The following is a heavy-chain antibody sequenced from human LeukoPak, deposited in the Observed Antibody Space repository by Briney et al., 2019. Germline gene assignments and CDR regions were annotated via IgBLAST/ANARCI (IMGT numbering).Heavy chain of an antibody. Sequence: KSSETLSLTCGINGGSFSGYYWGWIRQPPGKGLEWIGSIYYSGSTYYNPSLKSRVTISVDTSKNQFSLKLSSVTAADTAVYYCARSIAVAGDIDYWGQGTLVTVSS. CDR3: ARSIAVAGDIDY. CDR1: GGSFSGYY. CDR2: IYYSGST. J-gene: IGHJ4*02. V-gene: IGHV4-39*01. D-gene: IGHD6-19*01.